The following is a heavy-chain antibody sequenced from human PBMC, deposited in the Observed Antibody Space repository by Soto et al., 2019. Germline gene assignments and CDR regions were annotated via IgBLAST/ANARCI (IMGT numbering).Heavy chain of an antibody. CDR3: ARDKITGLFDY. CDR1: GGSFSGYS. Sequence: QVQLQQWGAGLLKPSETLSLTCAVYGGSFSGYSWTWIRQPPGTGLEWIGEINHSGSTNYNPSLKSRVTLSVATSKNQFSLKLTSVTAADTAVYYCARDKITGLFDYWGQGTLVTVSS. J-gene: IGHJ4*02. CDR2: INHSGST. V-gene: IGHV4-34*01. D-gene: IGHD2-8*02.